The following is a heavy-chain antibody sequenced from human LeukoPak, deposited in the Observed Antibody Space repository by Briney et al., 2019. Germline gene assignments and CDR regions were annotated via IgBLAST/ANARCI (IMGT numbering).Heavy chain of an antibody. CDR2: TNHSGST. CDR3: ASSRSYSSSSPFDY. Sequence: SETLSLTCAVYGGSFSGYYWSWIRQPPGKGLEWIGETNHSGSTNYNPSLKSRVTISVDTSKNQFSLKLSSVTAADTAVYYCASSRSYSSSSPFDYWGQGTLVTVSS. J-gene: IGHJ4*02. CDR1: GGSFSGYY. V-gene: IGHV4-34*01. D-gene: IGHD6-6*01.